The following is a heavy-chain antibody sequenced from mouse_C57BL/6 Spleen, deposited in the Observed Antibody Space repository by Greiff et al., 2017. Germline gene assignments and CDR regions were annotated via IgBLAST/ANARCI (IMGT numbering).Heavy chain of an antibody. CDR2: INPSTGGT. CDR3: APGRSSSGYGFAY. D-gene: IGHD3-2*02. CDR1: GYSFTGYY. J-gene: IGHJ3*01. Sequence: VQLKQSGPELVKPGASVKISCKASGYSFTGYYMNWVKQSPEKSLEWIGEINPSTGGTTYNQKFKAKATLTVDKSSSTAYMRLKSLTSEDSAVYEGAPGRSSSGYGFAYWGQGTLVTVSA. V-gene: IGHV1-42*01.